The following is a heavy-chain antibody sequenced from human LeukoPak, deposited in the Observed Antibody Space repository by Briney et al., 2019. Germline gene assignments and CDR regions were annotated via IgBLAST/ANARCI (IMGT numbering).Heavy chain of an antibody. CDR2: ISSSSSYI. D-gene: IGHD3-16*02. V-gene: IGHV3-21*01. CDR3: ARPQYDYVWGSYRLGAFDI. J-gene: IGHJ3*02. Sequence: PSETLSLTCAVYGGSFSGYYWSWVRQAPGKGLEWVSSISSSSSYIYYADSVKGRFTISRDNAKNSLYLQMSSLRAEDTAVYYCARPQYDYVWGSYRLGAFDIWGQGTMVTVSS. CDR1: GGSFSGYY.